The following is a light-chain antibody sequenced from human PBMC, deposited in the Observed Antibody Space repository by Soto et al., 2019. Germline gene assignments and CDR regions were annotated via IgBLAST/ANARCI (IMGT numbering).Light chain of an antibody. CDR3: QQFNSYPRWT. CDR1: QGISSA. J-gene: IGKJ1*01. V-gene: IGKV1-13*02. Sequence: AIQLTQSPSSLSASVGDRVTITCRASQGISSALAWYQQKPGKAPKLLIYDASSLESGVPSRFSGSGSGTDFTLTISSLLPEDFATYYCQQFNSYPRWTFCQGTKVEIK. CDR2: DAS.